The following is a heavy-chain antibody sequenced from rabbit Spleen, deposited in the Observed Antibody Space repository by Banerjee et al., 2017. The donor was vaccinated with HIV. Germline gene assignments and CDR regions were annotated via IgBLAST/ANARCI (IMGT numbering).Heavy chain of an antibody. D-gene: IGHD1-1*01. CDR2: INAATAKP. J-gene: IGHJ4*01. Sequence: QEQLKESGGGLVQPEGSLTLTCKASGFSFSDRDVMCWVRQAPGKGLEWIACINAATAKPVYATWAKGRFTISRTSSTTVTLRMTSLTAADRATYFCARDLLGVIGWNFYLWGQGTLVTVS. V-gene: IGHV1S45*01. CDR3: ARDLLGVIGWNFYL. CDR1: GFSFSDRDV.